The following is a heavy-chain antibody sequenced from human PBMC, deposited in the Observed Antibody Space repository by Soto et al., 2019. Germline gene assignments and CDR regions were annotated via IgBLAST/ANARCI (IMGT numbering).Heavy chain of an antibody. D-gene: IGHD3-9*01. CDR2: ISSSSSTI. J-gene: IGHJ6*03. CDR1: GFTFSSYS. V-gene: IGHV3-48*01. CDR3: ARELRYFPYYYMDV. Sequence: GGSLRLSCAASGFTFSSYSMNWVRQAPGKGLEWVSYISSSSSTIYYADSVKGRFTISRDNAKNSLYLQMNSLRAEDTAVYYCARELRYFPYYYMDVWGKGTTVNVSS.